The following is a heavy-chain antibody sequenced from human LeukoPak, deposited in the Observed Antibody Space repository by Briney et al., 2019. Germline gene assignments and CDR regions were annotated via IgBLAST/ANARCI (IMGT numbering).Heavy chain of an antibody. J-gene: IGHJ4*02. V-gene: IGHV3-21*01. CDR2: ISSSSSYI. Sequence: GGSLRLSCAASGFTFSSYRMNWVRQAPGKGLEWVSSISSSSSYIYYADSVKGRFTISRDNAKNSLYLQMNSLRAEDTAVYYCARSGYYYDSSGPSRPLDYWGQGTLVTVSS. CDR1: GFTFSSYR. CDR3: ARSGYYYDSSGPSRPLDY. D-gene: IGHD3-22*01.